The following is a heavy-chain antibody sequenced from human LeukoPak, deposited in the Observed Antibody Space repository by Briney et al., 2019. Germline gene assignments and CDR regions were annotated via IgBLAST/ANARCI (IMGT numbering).Heavy chain of an antibody. CDR3: ARDLSTGTIDY. Sequence: ASVKVSCKASGYTFTSYGISWVRHAPGQGLEWMGWISAYSGNTNYAQKFQGRVTMTTDTSTSTAYMKLRSLRSDDTAVYYCARDLSTGTIDYWGQGTLVTVSS. D-gene: IGHD1-1*01. J-gene: IGHJ4*02. CDR1: GYTFTSYG. V-gene: IGHV1-18*01. CDR2: ISAYSGNT.